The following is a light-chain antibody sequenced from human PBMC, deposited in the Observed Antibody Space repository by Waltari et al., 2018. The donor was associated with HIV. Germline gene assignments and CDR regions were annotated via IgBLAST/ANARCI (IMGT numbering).Light chain of an antibody. CDR2: KDT. V-gene: IGLV3-25*03. CDR3: QSTDTAGTVGV. Sequence: SSELTQPPSMSVSPGQTARITCSGDALPKHYAYWYQQKSGRAPVLILFKDTYRPSGIPERFSGSTSGTTDTLTISDVQAGDEADYYCQSTDTAGTVGVFGGGTKLT. J-gene: IGLJ3*02. CDR1: ALPKHY.